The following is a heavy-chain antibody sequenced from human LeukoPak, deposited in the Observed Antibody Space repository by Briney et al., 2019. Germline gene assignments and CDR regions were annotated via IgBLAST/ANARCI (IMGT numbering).Heavy chain of an antibody. J-gene: IGHJ4*02. Sequence: GGSLRLSCAASGFTVSSNYMSWIRQAPGKGLEWVSVFYRSDFTSHADSVQGRFSISRDSSKNTLYLQMNSLRVEDTAVYYCARGITDYSGYDYWGQGTLVTVSS. D-gene: IGHD5-12*01. CDR2: FYRSDFT. CDR1: GFTVSSNY. V-gene: IGHV3-66*01. CDR3: ARGITDYSGYDY.